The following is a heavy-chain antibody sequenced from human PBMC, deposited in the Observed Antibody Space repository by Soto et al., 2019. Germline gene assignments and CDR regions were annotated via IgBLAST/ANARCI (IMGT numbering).Heavy chain of an antibody. Sequence: QVQLQESGPGLVKPSQTLSLTCTVSGGSISSGGYYWSWIRQHPGKGLEWIGYIYYSGSTYYNPSLKSRVTIAVDTSKNQFSLKLSAVAAADTAVYYCARDTTVGPRFGSSWPYCMDVWGQGTPVTVSS. CDR1: GGSISSGGYY. V-gene: IGHV4-31*03. D-gene: IGHD6-13*01. CDR3: ARDTTVGPRFGSSWPYCMDV. CDR2: IYYSGST. J-gene: IGHJ6*02.